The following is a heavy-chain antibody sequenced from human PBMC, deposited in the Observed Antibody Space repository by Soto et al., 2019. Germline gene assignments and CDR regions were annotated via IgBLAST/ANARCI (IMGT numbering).Heavy chain of an antibody. CDR3: ARDPVTTVTTPDY. D-gene: IGHD4-17*01. Sequence: PGGSLRLSCAASGFTFSSYAMHWVRQDPGEGLEWVAVISYDGSNKYYADSVKGRFTISRDNSKNTLYLQMNSLRAEDTAVYYCARDPVTTVTTPDYWGQGTLVTVSS. CDR1: GFTFSSYA. V-gene: IGHV3-30-3*01. J-gene: IGHJ4*02. CDR2: ISYDGSNK.